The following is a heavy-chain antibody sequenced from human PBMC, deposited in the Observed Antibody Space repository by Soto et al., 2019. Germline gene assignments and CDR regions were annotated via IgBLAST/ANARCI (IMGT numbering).Heavy chain of an antibody. J-gene: IGHJ5*02. V-gene: IGHV4-31*02. CDR3: ARVICASSICYFPAWFDP. D-gene: IGHD2-21*01. CDR2: IHHFGTT. CDR1: GDSINSDGYF. Sequence: SDTLSLTCSVSGDSINSDGYFWSWIRQHPGKGLEWIGSIHHFGTTYYDPSLSGRLNMSMDTSKNQFSLNLMSVTAGDTAVYYCARVICASSICYFPAWFDPWGRGTLVTDSS.